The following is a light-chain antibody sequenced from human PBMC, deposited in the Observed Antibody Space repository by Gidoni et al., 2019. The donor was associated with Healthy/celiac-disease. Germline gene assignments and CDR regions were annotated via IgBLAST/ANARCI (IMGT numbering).Light chain of an antibody. Sequence: DIQMTQSPSSLSASVGDRVTITCRASQSISSYLNWYQQKPGKAPKLLIYAASSLQSGVPSRFNGSGSGTDFTLTISSLQPEDFATYYCQQSYSTPGIFTFGPGTKVDIK. CDR2: AAS. V-gene: IGKV1-39*01. J-gene: IGKJ3*01. CDR1: QSISSY. CDR3: QQSYSTPGIFT.